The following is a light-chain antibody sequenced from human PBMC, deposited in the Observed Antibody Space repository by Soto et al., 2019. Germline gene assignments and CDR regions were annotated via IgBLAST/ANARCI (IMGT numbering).Light chain of an antibody. CDR2: AAS. Sequence: DIQMTQSRSSLSASVGDRVTITCRASQSIDNYLNWYQQKPGKAPNLLIYAASTLLSGVPSRFSGRGSGTHFTLTISSLQPEDFATYYCQQSYSSPETFGQGTKVEIK. CDR1: QSIDNY. V-gene: IGKV1-39*01. J-gene: IGKJ1*01. CDR3: QQSYSSPET.